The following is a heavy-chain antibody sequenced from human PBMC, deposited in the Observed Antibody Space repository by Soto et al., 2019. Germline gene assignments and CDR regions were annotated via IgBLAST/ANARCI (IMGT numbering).Heavy chain of an antibody. CDR3: ARDVDTYEKYGLDV. CDR1: GGSFSGYY. Sequence: QVQLQQWGAGLLKPSETLSLTCAVYGGSFSGYYWSWIRQPPGKGLAWIGEINHSGSTNYNPSVKSRVTLSVDRSKSQFSMKLSSVTDADTAVYYCARDVDTYEKYGLDVWGQGTTVTVSS. J-gene: IGHJ6*02. V-gene: IGHV4-34*01. D-gene: IGHD5-18*01. CDR2: INHSGST.